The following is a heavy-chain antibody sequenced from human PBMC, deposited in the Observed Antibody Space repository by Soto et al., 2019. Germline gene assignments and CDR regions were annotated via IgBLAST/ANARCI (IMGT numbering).Heavy chain of an antibody. CDR2: IYYSGST. CDR1: GGPISSSSYY. Sequence: PSETLSLTCTVSGGPISSSSYYWGWIRHPPVKGLEWIGSIYYSGSTYYNPSLKSRVTISVDTSKNQFSLKLSSVTAADTAVYYCARLDYYDSSGYAIYYYYGMDVWGQGTTVT. V-gene: IGHV4-39*01. CDR3: ARLDYYDSSGYAIYYYYGMDV. J-gene: IGHJ6*02. D-gene: IGHD3-22*01.